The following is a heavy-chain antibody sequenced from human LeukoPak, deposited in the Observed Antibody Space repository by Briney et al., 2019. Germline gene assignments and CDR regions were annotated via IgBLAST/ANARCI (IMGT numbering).Heavy chain of an antibody. CDR3: ARVYDSSGYYYASFDY. Sequence: GASVTVSFTAAGYTFTIYDINWVRQATGQGMEWMGWMNPNSGNTGYAQKFQGRVTMTRNTSISTAYMELSSLRSEDTAVYYCARVYDSSGYYYASFDYWGQGTLVTVSS. CDR2: MNPNSGNT. J-gene: IGHJ4*02. CDR1: GYTFTIYD. V-gene: IGHV1-8*01. D-gene: IGHD3-22*01.